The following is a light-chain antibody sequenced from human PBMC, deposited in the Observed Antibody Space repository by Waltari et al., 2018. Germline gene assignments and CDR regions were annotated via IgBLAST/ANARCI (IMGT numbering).Light chain of an antibody. CDR1: ALAKQF. Sequence: SYELTQPPSVSVSPGQTAKITCSGDALAKQFAYWYQQKPGQAPILIIKKDTERPSNIPARLSGSTSGTIVTLAIIGAQAEDEADCFCQTTGINGRSVFGGGTKLTVL. J-gene: IGLJ2*01. V-gene: IGLV3-25*03. CDR2: KDT. CDR3: QTTGINGRSV.